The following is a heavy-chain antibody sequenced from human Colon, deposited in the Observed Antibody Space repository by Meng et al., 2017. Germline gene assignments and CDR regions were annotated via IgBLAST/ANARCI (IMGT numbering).Heavy chain of an antibody. CDR2: IGHSGFT. J-gene: IGHJ5*02. CDR1: GGSIRIDY. CDR3: VRSSGWVKTGFDP. Sequence: QVQLQESGSGLVKPSQTLSLTCTVSGGSIRIDYWSWIRQSPGKGLEWIGSIGHSGFTYYTPSLKSRVTVSIDTSRNQFSLWLTSVTAADTAVYYCVRSSGWVKTGFDPWGQGTLVTVSS. V-gene: IGHV4-59*05. D-gene: IGHD6-19*01.